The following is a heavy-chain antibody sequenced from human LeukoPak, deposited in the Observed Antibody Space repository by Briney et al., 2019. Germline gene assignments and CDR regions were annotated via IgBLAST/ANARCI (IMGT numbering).Heavy chain of an antibody. CDR1: GYTFSSYD. D-gene: IGHD2-2*01. Sequence: GASVRLSCKASGYTFSSYDINWVRQATGQGLEWMGWMNPNSGKTGYAQKFQGRVTMTRNTSISTAYMELSSLRSEDTAVYYCARGPTQVVVLGYYYMDVWGKGTTVTVSS. V-gene: IGHV1-8*01. J-gene: IGHJ6*03. CDR2: MNPNSGKT. CDR3: ARGPTQVVVLGYYYMDV.